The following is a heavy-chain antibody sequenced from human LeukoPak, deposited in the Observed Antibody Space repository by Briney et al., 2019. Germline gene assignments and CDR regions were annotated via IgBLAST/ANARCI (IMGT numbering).Heavy chain of an antibody. CDR1: GFTFSFYW. V-gene: IGHV3-7*01. D-gene: IGHD3-22*01. CDR2: IKQDGSDK. CDR3: ARPYDSSGYWPFDI. Sequence: PGGSLRLSCAASGFTFSFYWMSWVRQAPGKGLEWVANIKQDGSDKYYVDSVEGRFTISRDNAKSSLYLQMNSLRAEDTAVYYCARPYDSSGYWPFDIWGQGTMVTVSS. J-gene: IGHJ3*02.